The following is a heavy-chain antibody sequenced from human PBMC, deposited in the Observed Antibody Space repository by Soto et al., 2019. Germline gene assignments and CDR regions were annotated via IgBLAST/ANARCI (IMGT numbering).Heavy chain of an antibody. CDR2: MNPNSGNT. Sequence: QVQLVQSGAEVKKPGASVKVSCKASGYTFTSYDINWVRQATGQGLEWMGWMNPNSGNTGYAQKFQGRVTMTRNTWGSTAYMELSSLRSEDTAVYYCARGIYDFWSGYLSENWFDPWGQGTLVTVSS. CDR1: GYTFTSYD. D-gene: IGHD3-3*01. CDR3: ARGIYDFWSGYLSENWFDP. V-gene: IGHV1-8*01. J-gene: IGHJ5*02.